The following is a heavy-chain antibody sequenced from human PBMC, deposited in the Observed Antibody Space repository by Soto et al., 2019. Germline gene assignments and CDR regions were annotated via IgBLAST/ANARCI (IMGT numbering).Heavy chain of an antibody. Sequence: QITLKESGPTLVKPTQTLTLTRTFSGFSLTTGGVGVGWFRQPPGKALEWLADLYWNTEKNHSPSLRGRLIIAKDTSIDQVFLTVTNLDPTDTSTYYCAHRLTSHGMAVWGQGTTVSVSS. CDR2: LYWNTEK. D-gene: IGHD3-16*01. J-gene: IGHJ6*01. CDR1: GFSLTTGGVG. CDR3: AHRLTSHGMAV. V-gene: IGHV2-5*01.